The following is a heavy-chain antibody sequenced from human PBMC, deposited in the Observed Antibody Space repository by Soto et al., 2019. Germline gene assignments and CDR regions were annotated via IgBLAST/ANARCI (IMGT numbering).Heavy chain of an antibody. V-gene: IGHV4-39*01. D-gene: IGHD3-22*01. CDR3: ARLLYNRRGYYYVAY. J-gene: IGHJ4*02. Sequence: PFVIMSHTCTVSDGYISSRKHYWGWIRQPRGKGLEWMGSIYYSGSTYNNPSLKSRVTMSVDTSKNQFSLKLSSVTAADTALYYCARLLYNRRGYYYVAYLGQGTPVTVSS. CDR1: DGYISSRKHY. CDR2: IYYSGST.